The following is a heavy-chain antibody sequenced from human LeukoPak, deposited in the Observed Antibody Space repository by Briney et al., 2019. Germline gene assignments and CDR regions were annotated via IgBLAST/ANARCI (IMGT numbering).Heavy chain of an antibody. Sequence: GGSLRLSCAASGFTFSKYWMSWVRQAPGKGLEWVANMKEDGGEINYVDSVRGRFTISRDNAQDFLVLQMDSLRVEDTAVYYCAKGGFGYNYDYFEHWGLGNLVTVS. CDR3: AKGGFGYNYDYFEH. J-gene: IGHJ4*02. CDR2: MKEDGGEI. V-gene: IGHV3-7*01. D-gene: IGHD5-18*01. CDR1: GFTFSKYW.